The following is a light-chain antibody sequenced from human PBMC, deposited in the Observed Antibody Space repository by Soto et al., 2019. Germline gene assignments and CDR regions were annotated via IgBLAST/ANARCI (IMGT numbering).Light chain of an antibody. V-gene: IGKV1-5*03. Sequence: DIQMTPAPSTLSASVGDRVTITCRASQSISSFLAWYQQKPGKAPRLLIYKASSLESRVPSRFSGSGSGKEVTLTISSLQPDDVATYYCQQYNSYSPITFGQGTRLEIK. J-gene: IGKJ5*01. CDR2: KAS. CDR3: QQYNSYSPIT. CDR1: QSISSF.